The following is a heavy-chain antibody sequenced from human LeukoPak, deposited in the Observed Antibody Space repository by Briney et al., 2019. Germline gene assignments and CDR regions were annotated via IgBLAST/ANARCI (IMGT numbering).Heavy chain of an antibody. D-gene: IGHD3-10*01. V-gene: IGHV1-18*04. Sequence: GASVKVSCKASGYTFTSNYIHWVRQAPGQGLEWMGWISAYNGNTNYAQKLQGRVTMTTDTSTSTAYMELRSLRSDDTAVYYCARETDLRLWFGELSPLYFDYWGQGTLVTVSS. CDR3: ARETDLRLWFGELSPLYFDY. CDR1: GYTFTSNY. CDR2: ISAYNGNT. J-gene: IGHJ4*02.